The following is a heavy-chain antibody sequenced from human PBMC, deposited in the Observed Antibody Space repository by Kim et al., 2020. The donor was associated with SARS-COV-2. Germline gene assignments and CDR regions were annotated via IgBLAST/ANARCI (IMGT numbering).Heavy chain of an antibody. D-gene: IGHD3-10*01. CDR3: AKDFAGFGESGFDY. Sequence: PDYVRGRLTISRDKSKNTVSLEMSSLRAEDTAVYYCAKDFAGFGESGFDYWGQGTLVTVSS. J-gene: IGHJ4*02. V-gene: IGHV3-33*03.